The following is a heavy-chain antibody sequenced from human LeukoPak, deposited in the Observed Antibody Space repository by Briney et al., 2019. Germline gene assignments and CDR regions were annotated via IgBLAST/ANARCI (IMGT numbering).Heavy chain of an antibody. CDR2: ISYDGSNK. CDR3: ARDHDSMDYYYYYGMDV. J-gene: IGHJ6*02. V-gene: IGHV3-30*03. Sequence: GGSLRLSCAASGFTFSSYGMHWVRQAPGKGLEWVAVISYDGSNKYYADSVKGRFTISRDNSKNTLYLQMNSLRAEDTAVYYCARDHDSMDYYYYYGMDVWGQGTTVTVSS. D-gene: IGHD2-21*02. CDR1: GFTFSSYG.